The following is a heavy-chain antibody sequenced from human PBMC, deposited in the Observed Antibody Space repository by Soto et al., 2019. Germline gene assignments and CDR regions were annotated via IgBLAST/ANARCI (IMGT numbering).Heavy chain of an antibody. J-gene: IGHJ2*01. D-gene: IGHD6-13*01. CDR2: IYYSGST. V-gene: IGHV4-61*01. CDR3: ARLEAAASSYWYFDL. CDR1: GGSVSSGNYY. Sequence: QVQLQESGPGLVKPSETLSLTCTVSGGSVSSGNYYWSWIRQPPGKGLEWIAYIYYSGSTNYNPSLKSRVPISIDTSKNQFSLKLSSVTAADTAVYYCARLEAAASSYWYFDLWGRGTLVTVSS.